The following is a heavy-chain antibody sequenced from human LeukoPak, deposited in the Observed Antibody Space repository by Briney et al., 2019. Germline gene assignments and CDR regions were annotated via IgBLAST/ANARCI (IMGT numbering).Heavy chain of an antibody. J-gene: IGHJ4*02. CDR1: GASINSSSYY. V-gene: IGHV4-39*07. Sequence: SETLSLTCTVSGASINSSSYYWGWIRQPPGKGLEWIGSIFYSGSTYYNPSLKSPVTISIDTSKNQFSLRLSSVTAADTAVYYCARDRDESSGYSDYWGQGTLVTVSS. CDR3: ARDRDESSGYSDY. CDR2: IFYSGST. D-gene: IGHD3-22*01.